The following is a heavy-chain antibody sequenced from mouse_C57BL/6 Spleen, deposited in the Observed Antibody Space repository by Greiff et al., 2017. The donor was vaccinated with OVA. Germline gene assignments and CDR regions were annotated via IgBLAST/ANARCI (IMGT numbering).Heavy chain of an antibody. CDR2: LDPEDGDT. J-gene: IGHJ4*01. V-gene: IGHV14-1*01. CDR1: GFNIKDYY. D-gene: IGHD2-1*01. CDR3: TGYGNYENYYAMDY. Sequence: EVQLQQSGAELVRPGASVKLSCTASGFNIKDYYMHWVKQRPEQGLEWIGRLDPEDGDTEYAPKFQGKATMTADTSSNTAYLQLSSLTSEDTAVYYCTGYGNYENYYAMDYWGQGTSVTVSS.